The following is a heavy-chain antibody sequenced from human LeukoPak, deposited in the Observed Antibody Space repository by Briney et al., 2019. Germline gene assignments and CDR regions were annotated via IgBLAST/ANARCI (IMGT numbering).Heavy chain of an antibody. CDR1: GFTFSSYA. CDR3: AKDDYGGNEGGFDI. Sequence: GGSLRLSSAASGFTFSSYAMSWVRQAPGKGLEWVSAISGSGGSTYYADSVKGRFTISRDNSKNTLYLQMNSLRPEDTAIYYCAKDDYGGNEGGFDIWGQGTMVTVSS. D-gene: IGHD4-23*01. J-gene: IGHJ3*02. V-gene: IGHV3-23*01. CDR2: ISGSGGST.